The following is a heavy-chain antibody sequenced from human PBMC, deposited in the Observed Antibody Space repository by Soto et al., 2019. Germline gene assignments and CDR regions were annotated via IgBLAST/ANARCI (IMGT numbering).Heavy chain of an antibody. J-gene: IGHJ4*02. CDR2: IWYDGSNQ. D-gene: IGHD2-21*02. CDR1: GFSFTTNG. V-gene: IGHV3-33*06. Sequence: QVQLVESGGGVVQPGRSLRLSCAASGFSFTTNGLHWVRQAPGKGLEWVAVIWYDGSNQYYADSVKGRFTISRDNSKNILYLEMNSLRVDDTAVYYCVKDHCGGDCHSVPYFDYWGQGTLVTVSS. CDR3: VKDHCGGDCHSVPYFDY.